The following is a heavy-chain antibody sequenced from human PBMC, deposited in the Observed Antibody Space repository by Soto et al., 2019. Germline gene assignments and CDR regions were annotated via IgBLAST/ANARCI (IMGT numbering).Heavy chain of an antibody. CDR3: ARDKGAYYYDSSGYSNFDY. J-gene: IGHJ4*02. D-gene: IGHD3-22*01. CDR2: IWYDGSNK. Sequence: GGSLRLSCAASGFTFSGYGMHWVRQAPGKGLEWVAVIWYDGSNKYYADSVKGRFTISRDNSKNTLYLQMNSLRAEDTAVYYCARDKGAYYYDSSGYSNFDYWGQGTLVTVSS. CDR1: GFTFSGYG. V-gene: IGHV3-33*01.